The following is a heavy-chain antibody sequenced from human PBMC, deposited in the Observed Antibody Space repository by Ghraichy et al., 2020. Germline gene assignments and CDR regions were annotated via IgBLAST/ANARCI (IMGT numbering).Heavy chain of an antibody. Sequence: SVKVSCKASGGTFSSYAISWVRQAPGQGLEWMGRIIPILGIANYAQKFQGRVTITADKSTSTAYMELSSLRSEDTAVYYCARDGRRPLFPLGYCSGGSCYSARYPPYYYGMDVWGQGTTVTVSS. CDR1: GGTFSSYA. V-gene: IGHV1-69*04. CDR2: IIPILGIA. D-gene: IGHD2-15*01. J-gene: IGHJ6*02. CDR3: ARDGRRPLFPLGYCSGGSCYSARYPPYYYGMDV.